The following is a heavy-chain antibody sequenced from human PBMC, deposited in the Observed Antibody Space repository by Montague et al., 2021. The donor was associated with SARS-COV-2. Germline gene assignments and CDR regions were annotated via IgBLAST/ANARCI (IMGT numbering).Heavy chain of an antibody. Sequence: SETLSLTCTVSGGSISSSSYYWGWIRQPPGKGLEWIGSIYYSGSTYYNPSLKSRVTMSVDTSKNQFSLKLSSVTAADTAVCYCASDGSLRCEILIGPRHYYYGIDVWGQGTTVTVSS. D-gene: IGHD3-9*01. J-gene: IGHJ6*02. CDR3: ASDGSLRCEILIGPRHYYYGIDV. CDR2: IYYSGST. V-gene: IGHV4-39*07. CDR1: GGSISSSSYY.